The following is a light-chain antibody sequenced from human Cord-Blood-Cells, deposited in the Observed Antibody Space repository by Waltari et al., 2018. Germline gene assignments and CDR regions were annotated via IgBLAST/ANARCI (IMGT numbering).Light chain of an antibody. V-gene: IGLV1-51*02. CDR1: SSNLGNNY. CDR3: GTWDSSLSAGGV. J-gene: IGLJ3*02. Sequence: QSVLTQPPSVSAAPGQKVTIPCSGSSSNLGNNYVSWYQQLPGTAPKLLIYENNKRPSGIPDRFSGSKSGTSATLGITGLQTGDEADYYCGTWDSSLSAGGVFGGGTKLTVL. CDR2: ENN.